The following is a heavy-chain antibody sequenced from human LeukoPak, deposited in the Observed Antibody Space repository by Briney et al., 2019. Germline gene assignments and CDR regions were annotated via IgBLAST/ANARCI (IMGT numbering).Heavy chain of an antibody. CDR3: ARDNGVVHGVYYMDV. CDR1: GFTFSSSA. CDR2: IKQDGSEK. D-gene: IGHD3-3*01. V-gene: IGHV3-7*01. J-gene: IGHJ6*03. Sequence: GGSLRLSCAASGFTFSSSAMSWVRQAPGKGLEWVADIKQDGSEKLYVKSVRGRFTISRDNAKMSLFLQMNSLRAEDTAVYYCARDNGVVHGVYYMDVWGKGTTVTVS.